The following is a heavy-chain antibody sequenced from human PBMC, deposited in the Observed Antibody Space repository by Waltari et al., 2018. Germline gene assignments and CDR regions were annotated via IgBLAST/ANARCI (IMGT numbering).Heavy chain of an antibody. CDR1: GGSISSADYY. Sequence: QVQLQESGPGLVKPSQTLSLTCTVSGGSISSADYYWRWLRQPPGTGLEWIGYIYYSGSTYYNPSLKSRVTISVDTSKNQFSLKLSSVTAADTAVYYCASVLGYCSSTSCPYFDYWGQGTLVTVSS. J-gene: IGHJ4*02. CDR3: ASVLGYCSSTSCPYFDY. V-gene: IGHV4-30-4*08. D-gene: IGHD2-2*01. CDR2: IYYSGST.